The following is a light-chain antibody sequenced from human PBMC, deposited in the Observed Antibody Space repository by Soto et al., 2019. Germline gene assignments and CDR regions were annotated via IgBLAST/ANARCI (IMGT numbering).Light chain of an antibody. V-gene: IGKV1-5*01. CDR3: QQYTSYPYT. CDR1: QSIFRY. J-gene: IGKJ4*01. Sequence: DIQMTQSPSTLSASVGDRVTITCRASQSIFRYLAWYQHKPGKAPNLLIYDASSVNSGVPSRISGSGSGTEFTLTIRSLQPEDLATYYCQQYTSYPYTFGRGTKLEI. CDR2: DAS.